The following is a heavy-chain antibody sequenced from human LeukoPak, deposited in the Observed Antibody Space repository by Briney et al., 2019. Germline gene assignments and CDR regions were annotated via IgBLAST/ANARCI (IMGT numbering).Heavy chain of an antibody. D-gene: IGHD3-22*01. CDR3: ARGMYYYDSSGYRTQGALDI. V-gene: IGHV4-59*01. CDR2: IYYSGSI. CDR1: GGSISSYY. J-gene: IGHJ3*02. Sequence: PSETLSLTCTVSGGSISSYYWSRIRQPPGKGLEWIGYIYYSGSINYNPSLKSRVTISVDTSKNQFSLKLSSVTAADTAVYYCARGMYYYDSSGYRTQGALDIWGQGTMVTVSS.